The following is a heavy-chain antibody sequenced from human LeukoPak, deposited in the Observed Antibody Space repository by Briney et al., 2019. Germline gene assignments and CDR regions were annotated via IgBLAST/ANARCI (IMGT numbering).Heavy chain of an antibody. CDR1: GYTFTSYG. V-gene: IGHV1-18*01. CDR2: ISAYNGNT. Sequence: ASVKVSCKASGYTFTSYGISWVRQAPGQGLEWMGWISAYNGNTNYAQKLQGRVTMTTDTSTSTAYMELRSLRSDDTAVYYCARGRAHIVVVTAIADALDIWGQGTMVTVSS. J-gene: IGHJ3*02. D-gene: IGHD2-21*02. CDR3: ARGRAHIVVVTAIADALDI.